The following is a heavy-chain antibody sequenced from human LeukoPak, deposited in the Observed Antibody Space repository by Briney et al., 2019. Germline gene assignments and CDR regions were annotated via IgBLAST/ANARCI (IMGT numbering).Heavy chain of an antibody. D-gene: IGHD6-19*01. V-gene: IGHV3-53*01. Sequence: GGSLRLSCAASGFTVSSNYMSWVRQAPGKGLEWVSVIYSGGSTYYADSVKGRFTISRDNSKNTLYLQMNSLRAEDTAMYYYARSSSGWYWDYWGQGTLVTVSS. CDR2: IYSGGST. CDR3: ARSSSGWYWDY. CDR1: GFTVSSNY. J-gene: IGHJ4*02.